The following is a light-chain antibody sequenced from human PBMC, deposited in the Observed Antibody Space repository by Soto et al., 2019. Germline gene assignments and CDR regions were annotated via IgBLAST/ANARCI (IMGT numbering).Light chain of an antibody. CDR1: SSDVGTYNL. Sequence: QSALTQPASVSGSPGQSITISFTGTSSDVGTYNLVSWHQHHPGKAPKLIIYEGSKRPSGVSNRFSGYKSGNTASLTISGLQAEDEADYYCCSFAVGSTFVFGGGTKLTVL. CDR3: CSFAVGSTFV. J-gene: IGLJ2*01. V-gene: IGLV2-23*01. CDR2: EGS.